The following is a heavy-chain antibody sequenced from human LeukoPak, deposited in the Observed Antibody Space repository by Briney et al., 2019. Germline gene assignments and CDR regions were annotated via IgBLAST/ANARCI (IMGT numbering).Heavy chain of an antibody. V-gene: IGHV4-59*01. CDR3: AGGRPYYFDY. CDR1: GGSISSYY. Sequence: SETLSLTCTVSGGSISSYYWSWIRQPPGKGLEWIGYISYSGSTNYNPSLKSRVTISVDTSKNQFSLKLSSVTAADTAVYHCAGGRPYYFDYWGQGTLVTVSS. J-gene: IGHJ4*02. CDR2: ISYSGST.